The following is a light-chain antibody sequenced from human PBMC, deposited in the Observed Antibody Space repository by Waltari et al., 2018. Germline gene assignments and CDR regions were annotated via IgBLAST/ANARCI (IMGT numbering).Light chain of an antibody. CDR3: QHGYGTPYS. J-gene: IGKJ2*03. V-gene: IGKV1-39*01. CDR1: ENVNNY. CDR2: KAS. Sequence: DIQMTQSPSSLSASVGDRVTITCRASENVNNYLNWYQQKPGKAPKLQIYKASTLQSGVPSSFSGSGSGTDYTFTISSLQSEDVATYYCQHGYGTPYSFGQGTKVEIK.